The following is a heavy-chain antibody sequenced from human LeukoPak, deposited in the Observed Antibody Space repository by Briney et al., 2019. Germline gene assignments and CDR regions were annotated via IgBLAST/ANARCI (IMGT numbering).Heavy chain of an antibody. CDR1: GGSISSSSYY. CDR3: ARHIGYCSSTSCYAFDI. J-gene: IGHJ3*02. V-gene: IGHV4-39*01. D-gene: IGHD2-2*01. Sequence: PSETLSLTCTVSGGSISSSSYYWGWIRQPPGKGLQWIGSIYYSGSTYYNPSLKSRVTISVDTSKNQFSLKLSSVTAADTAVYYCARHIGYCSSTSCYAFDIWGQGTMVTVSS. CDR2: IYYSGST.